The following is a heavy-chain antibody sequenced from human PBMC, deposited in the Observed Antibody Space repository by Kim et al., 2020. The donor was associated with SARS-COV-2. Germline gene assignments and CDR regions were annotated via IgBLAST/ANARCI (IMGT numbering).Heavy chain of an antibody. J-gene: IGHJ6*02. Sequence: FQGRVTMTRDTSTSTVYMELSSLRSEDTAVYYCARVDYGGYYYYYYGMDVWGQGTTVTVSS. CDR3: ARVDYGGYYYYYYGMDV. V-gene: IGHV1-46*01. D-gene: IGHD4-17*01.